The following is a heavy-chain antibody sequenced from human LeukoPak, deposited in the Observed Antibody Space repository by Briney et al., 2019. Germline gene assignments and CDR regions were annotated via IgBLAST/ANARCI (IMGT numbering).Heavy chain of an antibody. CDR3: ARSPPWIVVVVAATKNYYYYYMDV. CDR2: INPNSGGT. Sequence: ASVKVSCKASGYTFTGYYMHWVRQAPGQGLEWMGWINPNSGGTNYAQKFQGRVTMTRDTSISTAYMELSRLRSDDTAVYYCARSPPWIVVVVAATKNYYYYYMDVWGKGTTVTVSS. V-gene: IGHV1-2*02. D-gene: IGHD2-15*01. J-gene: IGHJ6*03. CDR1: GYTFTGYY.